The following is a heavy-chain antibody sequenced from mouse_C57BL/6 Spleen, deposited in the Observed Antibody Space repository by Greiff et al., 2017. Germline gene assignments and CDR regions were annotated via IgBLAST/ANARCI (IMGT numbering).Heavy chain of an antibody. J-gene: IGHJ2*01. CDR1: GFTFSSYG. Sequence: EVMLVESGGDLVKPGGSLKLSCAASGFTFSSYGMSWVRQTPDKRLEWVATISSGGSYTYYPDSVKGRFTISRDNAKNTLYLQMSSLKSEVTAMYYCARLNSLWEGDWGQGTTLTVSS. CDR2: ISSGGSYT. V-gene: IGHV5-6*01. D-gene: IGHD1-1*02. CDR3: ARLNSLWEGD.